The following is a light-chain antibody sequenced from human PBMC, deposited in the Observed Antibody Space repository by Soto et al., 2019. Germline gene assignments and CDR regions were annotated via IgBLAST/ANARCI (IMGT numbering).Light chain of an antibody. CDR1: QGINIF. V-gene: IGKV1-9*01. Sequence: DIQLTQSPSFLSASVGDRVTITCRASQGINIFLAWFQQKPGKAPNLLISAASTLQSGVPSRFSGSGSETDFTLTISRLQPEDFAVYYCQQYGTSPRTFGQGTKVDIK. CDR2: AAS. CDR3: QQYGTSPRT. J-gene: IGKJ2*01.